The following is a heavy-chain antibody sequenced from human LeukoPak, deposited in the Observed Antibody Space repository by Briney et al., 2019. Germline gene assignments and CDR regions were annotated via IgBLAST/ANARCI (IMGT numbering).Heavy chain of an antibody. CDR3: ARVRWLQLPDY. D-gene: IGHD5-24*01. CDR1: GGSFSGYY. Sequence: SETLSLTCAVYGGSFSGYYWSWIRQPPGKGLEWIGEINHSGSTYYNPSLKSRVTISVDTSKNQFSLKLSSVTAADTAVYYCARVRWLQLPDYWGQGTLVTVSS. V-gene: IGHV4-34*01. CDR2: INHSGST. J-gene: IGHJ4*02.